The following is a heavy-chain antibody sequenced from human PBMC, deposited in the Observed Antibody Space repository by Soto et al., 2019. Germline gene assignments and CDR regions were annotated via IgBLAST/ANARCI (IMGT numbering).Heavy chain of an antibody. CDR3: ARSTSPFYFNY. CDR2: IYPGDSDT. CDR1: GDSFTSYW. Sequence: GESLKISCKGSGDSFTSYWIGWVRQMPGKGLEWMGIIYPGDSDTRYSPSFQGQVTISADKSFSTAYLQWSSLRASDTAMYYCARSTSPFYFNYCGQGPLVTVS. J-gene: IGHJ4*02. V-gene: IGHV5-51*01.